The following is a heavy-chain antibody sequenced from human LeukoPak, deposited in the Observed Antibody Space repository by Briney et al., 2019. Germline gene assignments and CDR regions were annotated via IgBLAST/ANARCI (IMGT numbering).Heavy chain of an antibody. J-gene: IGHJ6*02. CDR1: GYTFTSYD. D-gene: IGHD6-19*01. CDR2: INAGNGNT. Sequence: ASVKVSCKASGYTFTSYDINWVRQAPGQRLEWMGWINAGNGNTKYSQKFQGRVTITRDTSASTAYMELSSLRSEDTAVYYCARDPDIIAVAGGIYYYYGMDVWGQGTTVTVSS. CDR3: ARDPDIIAVAGGIYYYYGMDV. V-gene: IGHV1-3*01.